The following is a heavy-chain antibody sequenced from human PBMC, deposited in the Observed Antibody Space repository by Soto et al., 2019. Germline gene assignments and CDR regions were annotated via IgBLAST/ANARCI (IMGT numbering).Heavy chain of an antibody. CDR3: ASGHDAYKVRY. CDR1: GGSISSGGTGSY. J-gene: IGHJ4*02. D-gene: IGHD1-1*01. CDR2: IYYTGHT. Sequence: QVQLQESGPGLVKPSQTLSLTCTVSGGSISSGGTGSYWTWIRQLPGKGLEWIGYIYYTGHTYYTPSLKSRPTISSATSENQFSLKLTSVTAADTAVYFCASGHDAYKVRYWGQGTLVTVSS. V-gene: IGHV4-31*03.